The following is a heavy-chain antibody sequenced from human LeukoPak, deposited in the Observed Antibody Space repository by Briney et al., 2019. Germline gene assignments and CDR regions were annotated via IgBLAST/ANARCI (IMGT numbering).Heavy chain of an antibody. CDR2: IYYSGST. D-gene: IGHD6-13*01. CDR1: GGSISSSSYY. CDR3: ARVGSSWYYYYYMDV. V-gene: IGHV4-39*07. J-gene: IGHJ6*03. Sequence: SETLSLTCTVSGGSISSSSYYWGWIRQPPGKGLEWIGSIYYSGSTYYNPSLKSRVTISVDTSNNQFSLKLSSVTAADTAVYYCARVGSSWYYYYYMDVWGKGTTVTVSS.